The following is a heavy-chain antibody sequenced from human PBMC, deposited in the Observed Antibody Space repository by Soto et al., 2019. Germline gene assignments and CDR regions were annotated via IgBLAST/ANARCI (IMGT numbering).Heavy chain of an antibody. CDR1: GGSISSSNW. Sequence: SETLSLTCAVSGGSISSSNWWSWVRQPPGKGLEWIGEIYHSGSTNYNPSLKSRVTISVDKSKNQFSLKLSSVTAADTAVYYCARDLSGYYYDSSGIDYWGQGTLVTVSS. D-gene: IGHD3-22*01. CDR2: IYHSGST. CDR3: ARDLSGYYYDSSGIDY. J-gene: IGHJ4*02. V-gene: IGHV4-4*02.